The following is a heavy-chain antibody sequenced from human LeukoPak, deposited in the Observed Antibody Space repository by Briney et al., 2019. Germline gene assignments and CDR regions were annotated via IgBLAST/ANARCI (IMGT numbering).Heavy chain of an antibody. D-gene: IGHD3-10*01. CDR1: GFTFDDYA. V-gene: IGHV3-43D*03. CDR3: VKDPFRGVAFDAFDI. J-gene: IGHJ3*02. CDR2: ISWDGGST. Sequence: PGGSLRLSCAASGFTFDDYAMHWVRQAPGKGLEWVSLISWDGGSTYYADSVKGRFTISRDNSKNSLYLQMNSLRAEDTALYYCVKDPFRGVAFDAFDIWGQGTMVTVSS.